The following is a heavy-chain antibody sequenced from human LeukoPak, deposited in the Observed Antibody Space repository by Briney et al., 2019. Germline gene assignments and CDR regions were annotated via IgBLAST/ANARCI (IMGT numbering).Heavy chain of an antibody. V-gene: IGHV3-53*01. J-gene: IGHJ4*02. D-gene: IGHD6-13*01. CDR3: ASHSSSWYGFDY. Sequence: TGGSLRLSCAASGFTVSSNHMSWVRQAPGKGLEWVSVIYSGGSTYYPDSVKGRFTISRDNSKTALYLQMNSLRVEDTAVYYCASHSSSWYGFDYWGQGTLVTVSS. CDR2: IYSGGST. CDR1: GFTVSSNH.